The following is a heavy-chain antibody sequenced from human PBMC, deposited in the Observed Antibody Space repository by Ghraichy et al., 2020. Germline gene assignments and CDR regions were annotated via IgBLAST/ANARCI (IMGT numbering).Heavy chain of an antibody. J-gene: IGHJ6*02. CDR2: IYTSGST. Sequence: SETLSLTCTVSGGSISSYYWSWIRQPAGKGLEWIGRIYTSGSTNYNPSLKSRVTMSVDTSKNQFSLKLSSVTAADTAVYYCARDLGKWLRFHDYYYGMDVWGQGTTVTVSS. V-gene: IGHV4-4*07. CDR3: ARDLGKWLRFHDYYYGMDV. D-gene: IGHD5-12*01. CDR1: GGSISSYY.